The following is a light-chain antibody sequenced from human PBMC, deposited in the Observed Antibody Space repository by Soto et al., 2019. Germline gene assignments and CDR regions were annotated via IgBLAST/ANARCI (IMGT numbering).Light chain of an antibody. CDR3: SSYTSIIAVV. V-gene: IGLV2-14*03. CDR1: SNDIGPYNY. Sequence: QSAVTQPASVSGSPGQSITISCTGTSNDIGPYNYVSWYQQHPGKAPRLLIYDVTNRPSGVSDRFSGSKSGRTASLTISGLQAEDEADYYCSSYTSIIAVVFGGGTKLTVL. CDR2: DVT. J-gene: IGLJ2*01.